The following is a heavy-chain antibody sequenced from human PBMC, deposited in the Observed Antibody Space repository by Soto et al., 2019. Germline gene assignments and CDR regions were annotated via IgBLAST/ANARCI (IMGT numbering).Heavy chain of an antibody. CDR3: ARGIYSGWYRADAFDV. Sequence: PGGSLRLSCAASGFTFSSYAMSWVRQAPGKGLEWVSYITSTNSYTDYADSVKGRFTISRDNAKNSLYLQMNSLRAEDTAVYYCARGIYSGWYRADAFDVWGQGTMVTVSS. CDR1: GFTFSSYA. J-gene: IGHJ3*01. V-gene: IGHV3-21*05. D-gene: IGHD6-19*01. CDR2: ITSTNSYT.